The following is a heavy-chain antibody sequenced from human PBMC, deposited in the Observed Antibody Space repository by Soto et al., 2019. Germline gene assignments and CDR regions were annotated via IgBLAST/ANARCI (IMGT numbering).Heavy chain of an antibody. CDR1: GFSLSTSGMC. CDR3: ARIRNTRGSGWYYFDY. CDR2: IDWDDNK. V-gene: IGHV2-70*01. D-gene: IGHD6-19*01. J-gene: IGHJ4*02. Sequence: SGPTLVNPTQTLTLTCTFSGFSLSTSGMCVSWIRQPPGKALEWLALIDWDDNKYYSTSLKTRLTISKDTSKNQVVLTMTNMDPVDTATFYCARIRNTRGSGWYYFDYWGQGTLVTVSS.